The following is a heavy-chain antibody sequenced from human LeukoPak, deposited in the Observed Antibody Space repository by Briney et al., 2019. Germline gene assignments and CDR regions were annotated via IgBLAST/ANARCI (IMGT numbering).Heavy chain of an antibody. CDR1: GGSISSGSYY. CDR2: IYTSGST. J-gene: IGHJ6*02. V-gene: IGHV4-61*02. CDR3: ARDAEGYYYGMDV. Sequence: PSQTLSLTCTVSGGSISSGSYYWSWIRQPAGKGLEWIGRIYTSGSTNYNPSLKSRVTISVDTSKNQFSLKLSSVTAADTAVYYCARDAEGYYYGMDVWGQGTTVTVSS.